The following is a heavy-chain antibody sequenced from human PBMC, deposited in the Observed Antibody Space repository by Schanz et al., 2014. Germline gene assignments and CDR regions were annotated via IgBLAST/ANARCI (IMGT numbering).Heavy chain of an antibody. V-gene: IGHV1-18*01. CDR3: AGTYCSSTSCYTGYYYMDV. D-gene: IGHD2-2*02. J-gene: IGHJ6*03. CDR2: ISPYNGNT. CDR1: GYTFTSYG. Sequence: QVQLVQSGAEVKKPGASVKVSCKASGYTFTSYGISWVRQAPGQGLEWMGWISPYNGNTNYAPKVQGRVTITADKSTSTAYMELTSLRSEDTAVYYCAGTYCSSTSCYTGYYYMDVWGKGTTVTVSS.